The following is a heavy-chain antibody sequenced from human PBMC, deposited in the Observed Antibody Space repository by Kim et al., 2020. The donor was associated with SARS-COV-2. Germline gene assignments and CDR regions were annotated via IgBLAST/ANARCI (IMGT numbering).Heavy chain of an antibody. V-gene: IGHV4-31*02. Sequence: SYNPSLKSRVTISVDTSKNQSSLKLSSVTAADTAVYYCARGRHDFRSFDYWGQGTLVTVSS. J-gene: IGHJ4*02. CDR3: ARGRHDFRSFDY. D-gene: IGHD3-3*01.